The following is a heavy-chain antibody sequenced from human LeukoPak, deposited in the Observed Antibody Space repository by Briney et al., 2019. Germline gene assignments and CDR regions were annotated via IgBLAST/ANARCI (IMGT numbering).Heavy chain of an antibody. J-gene: IGHJ3*02. D-gene: IGHD7-27*01. Sequence: GGSLRLSCAASGFTFGNSWVHWVRQAPGKGLVWVSLINADGTTTTYADSVKGRFTISRDNAKNSLSLQMNSLRAEDTAVYYCARDMNWGSGAFDIWGQGTMVTVSS. V-gene: IGHV3-74*01. CDR2: INADGTTT. CDR1: GFTFGNSW. CDR3: ARDMNWGSGAFDI.